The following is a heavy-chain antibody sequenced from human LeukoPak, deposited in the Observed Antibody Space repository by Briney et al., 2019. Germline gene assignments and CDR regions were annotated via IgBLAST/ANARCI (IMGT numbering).Heavy chain of an antibody. CDR1: GYTFTGYY. CDR2: INPNSGGT. Sequence: ASVKVSCKASGYTFTGYYMHWVRQAPGQGLEWMGWINPNSGGTNYAQKFQGRVTMTRDTSISTAYMELSRLRSDDTAVYYCARETYYYYGMDAWGQGTTVTVSS. V-gene: IGHV1-2*02. CDR3: ARETYYYYGMDA. J-gene: IGHJ6*02.